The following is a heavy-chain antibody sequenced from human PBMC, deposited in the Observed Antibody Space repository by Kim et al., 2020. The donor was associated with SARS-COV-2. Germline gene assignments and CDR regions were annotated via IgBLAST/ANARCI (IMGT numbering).Heavy chain of an antibody. V-gene: IGHV1-69*04. J-gene: IGHJ6*02. D-gene: IGHD4-17*01. Sequence: SVKVSCKASGGTFSSYAISWVRQAPGQGLEWMGRIIPILGIANYAQKFPGRVTITADKSTSTAYMELSSLRSEDTAVYYCARVSTTNSLYYGMDVWGQGTTVTVSS. CDR1: GGTFSSYA. CDR2: IIPILGIA. CDR3: ARVSTTNSLYYGMDV.